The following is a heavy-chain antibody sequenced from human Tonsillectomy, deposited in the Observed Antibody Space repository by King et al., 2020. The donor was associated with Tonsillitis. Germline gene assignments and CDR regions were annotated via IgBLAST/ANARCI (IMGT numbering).Heavy chain of an antibody. Sequence: QLQESDSGLVKPSQTLSLTCAVSGGSISSGGYSWSWIPQPPGKGLEWIGYIYQSGSTYYNPSLKSRVTISVDRSKNQFSLKLSSVTAADNAVYFCARVVYDYGDYRVGYFDYWGQGTLVTVSS. D-gene: IGHD4-17*01. CDR2: IYQSGST. CDR1: GGSISSGGYS. V-gene: IGHV4-30-2*01. CDR3: ARVVYDYGDYRVGYFDY. J-gene: IGHJ4*02.